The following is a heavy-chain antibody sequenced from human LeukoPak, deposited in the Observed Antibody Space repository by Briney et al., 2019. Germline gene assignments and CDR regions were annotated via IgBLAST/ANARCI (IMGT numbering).Heavy chain of an antibody. Sequence: GGSLRLSCAASGFTFSSYAMSWVRQAPGKGLEWVSAISGSGGSTYYADSMKGRFTISRDNSKNTLYLQMNSLRAEDTAVYYCAKRAPYCSGGSCYSGFDYWGQGTLVTVSS. CDR1: GFTFSSYA. CDR3: AKRAPYCSGGSCYSGFDY. V-gene: IGHV3-23*01. CDR2: ISGSGGST. D-gene: IGHD2-15*01. J-gene: IGHJ4*02.